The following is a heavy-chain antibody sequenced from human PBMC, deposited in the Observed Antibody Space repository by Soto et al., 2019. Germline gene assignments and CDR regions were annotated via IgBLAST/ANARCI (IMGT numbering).Heavy chain of an antibody. V-gene: IGHV3-11*01. CDR3: ARVLVFYGGFDP. CDR1: GFTFTDYY. D-gene: IGHD2-21*02. Sequence: GGSLRLSCAASGFTFTDYYMSWIRQAPGKGLEWISYISSSGSTIYYADSVKGRFTISRDNAKNSLYLQMNSLRAEDTAVYYYARVLVFYGGFDPWGQGTLVTVSS. CDR2: ISSSGSTI. J-gene: IGHJ5*02.